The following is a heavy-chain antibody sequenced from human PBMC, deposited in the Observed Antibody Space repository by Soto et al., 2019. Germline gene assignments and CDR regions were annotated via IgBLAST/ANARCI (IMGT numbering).Heavy chain of an antibody. CDR1: GYTFRSDS. D-gene: IGHD5-12*01. Sequence: EVQLLESGGGLVQPGGSLRLSCAAYGYTFRSDSMTWVRQAPGKGLEWVSGISAGGDNTWHADSVKGRFTISRDNSKNTVYMQMNSLRADDTGVYYCAKWDGYGEYWGMATVVTVSS. J-gene: IGHJ4*02. CDR2: ISAGGDNT. CDR3: AKWDGYGEY. V-gene: IGHV3-23*01.